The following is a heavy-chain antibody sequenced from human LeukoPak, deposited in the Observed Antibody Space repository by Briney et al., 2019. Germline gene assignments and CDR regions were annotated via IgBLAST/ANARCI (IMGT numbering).Heavy chain of an antibody. CDR2: LSGDGGTT. D-gene: IGHD6-13*01. CDR3: ARGIASSRSVAIDL. V-gene: IGHV3-74*01. CDR1: DFTFSSHW. J-gene: IGHJ4*02. Sequence: GGSLRLSCAASDFTFSSHWMYWVRQAPGKGLVWVARLSGDGGTTRHAASVKGRFTISRDNAKNTLYLQMNSLGVEDTALYYCARGIASSRSVAIDLWGQGTLVAVSS.